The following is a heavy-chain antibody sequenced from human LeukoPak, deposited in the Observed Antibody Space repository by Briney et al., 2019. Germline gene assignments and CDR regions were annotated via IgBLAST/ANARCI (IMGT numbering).Heavy chain of an antibody. CDR2: ISNSDDTR. Sequence: GGYLRLSCAASGYTFTSYSMSWVRQAPGKGLEWVSFISNSDDTRYYADSVRGRFTISRDDAKNSLYLQMSSLRDGDTAVYYCVRGYYSNSFDFWGQGTVVTVSS. J-gene: IGHJ3*01. CDR1: GYTFTSYS. D-gene: IGHD2/OR15-2a*01. CDR3: VRGYYSNSFDF. V-gene: IGHV3-48*02.